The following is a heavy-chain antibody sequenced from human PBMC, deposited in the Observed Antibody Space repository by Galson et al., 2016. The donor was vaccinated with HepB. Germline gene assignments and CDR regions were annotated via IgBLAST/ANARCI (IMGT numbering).Heavy chain of an antibody. J-gene: IGHJ6*04. V-gene: IGHV3-30-3*01. CDR3: ARLIASPWNDYYYYGMDV. D-gene: IGHD3-16*01. CDR1: GFIFRSYA. CDR2: ISNDGSNK. Sequence: SLRLSCADSGFIFRSYAMNWVRQAPGKGLEWLAVISNDGSNKYYADSVKGRFTISRDNSKNTLYLQRNSLRAEDTAVYYCARLIASPWNDYYYYGMDVWGKGTTVTVSS.